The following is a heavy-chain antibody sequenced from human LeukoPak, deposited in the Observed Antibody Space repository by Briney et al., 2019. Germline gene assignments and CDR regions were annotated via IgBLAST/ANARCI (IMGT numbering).Heavy chain of an antibody. J-gene: IGHJ4*02. CDR1: GFTFSSYG. V-gene: IGHV3-33*03. CDR3: AKRGVAIRVILVGFHKEAYYFDS. D-gene: IGHD3-10*01. Sequence: GRSLRLSCAASGFTFSSYGMHWVRQAPGKGLEWVAVIWYDGSNKYYADSVKGRFTISRDNAKNTLYLQMNSLRAEDTAVYFCAKRGVAIRVILVGFHKEAYYFDSWGQGALVTVSS. CDR2: IWYDGSNK.